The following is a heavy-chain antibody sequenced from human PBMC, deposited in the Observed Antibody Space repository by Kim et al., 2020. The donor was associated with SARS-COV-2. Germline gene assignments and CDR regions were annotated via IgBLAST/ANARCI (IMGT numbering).Heavy chain of an antibody. V-gene: IGHV3-33*01. CDR1: GFTFSSYG. CDR3: TSDPIAVAGKGADY. D-gene: IGHD6-19*01. Sequence: GGSLRLSCAASGFTFSSYGMHWVRQAPGKGLEWVAVIWYDGSNKYYADSVKGRFTISRDNSKNTLYLQMNSLRAEDTAVYYCTSDPIAVAGKGADYWSQGTLVTVSS. J-gene: IGHJ4*02. CDR2: IWYDGSNK.